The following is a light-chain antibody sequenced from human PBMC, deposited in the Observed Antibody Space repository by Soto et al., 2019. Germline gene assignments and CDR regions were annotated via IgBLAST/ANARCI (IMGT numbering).Light chain of an antibody. V-gene: IGKV3-20*01. CDR3: QYYRISSPT. J-gene: IGKJ1*01. CDR2: GAS. Sequence: EIVLTQSPGTLSFSPGERATLSCRASQSITNNYLAWYQQKAGQVPRLLLYGASTRPTGIPDRFSGSGSGTDFTLTITRLEPDDFVVYYSQYYRISSPTLGQGP. CDR1: QSITNNY.